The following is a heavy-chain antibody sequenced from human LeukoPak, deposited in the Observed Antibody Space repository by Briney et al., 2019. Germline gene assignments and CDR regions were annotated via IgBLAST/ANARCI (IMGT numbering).Heavy chain of an antibody. CDR3: ARDIVVVVAATEGYFDS. Sequence: ASVKVSCKASGYTFTSYYMHWVRQAPGQGLEWMGIINPSGGSTSYAQRFQGRVTMTRDMSTSTVYMGLSSLRSEDTAVYYCARDIVVVVAATEGYFDSWGQGTLVTVSS. J-gene: IGHJ4*02. CDR2: INPSGGST. CDR1: GYTFTSYY. V-gene: IGHV1-46*01. D-gene: IGHD2-15*01.